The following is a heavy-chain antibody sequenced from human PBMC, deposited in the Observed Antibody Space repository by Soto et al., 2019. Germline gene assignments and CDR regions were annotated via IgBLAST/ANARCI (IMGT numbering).Heavy chain of an antibody. V-gene: IGHV4-61*03. CDR3: VRVLDSSWYADL. J-gene: IGHJ2*01. CDR1: GGSVSNASFY. Sequence: QVQLQESGPGLVKPSETLSLTCSVSGGSVSNASFYWTWIRQAPGTGLEYMGYIFYTGLTNYNPCLSSRVTISLDRSKNHFSMKLNSMTAADTAVYYCVRVLDSSWYADLWGRGTLVTVSS. D-gene: IGHD3-22*01. CDR2: IFYTGLT.